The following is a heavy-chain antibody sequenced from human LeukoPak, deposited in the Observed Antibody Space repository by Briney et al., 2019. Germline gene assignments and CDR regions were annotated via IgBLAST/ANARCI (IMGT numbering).Heavy chain of an antibody. CDR1: GGSISSSSYY. CDR2: VYYRGST. D-gene: IGHD6-13*01. CDR3: ARVDSSSWYWFDT. Sequence: SETLSLTCTVSGGSISSSSYYWGWIRQPPGKGLEWIGSVYYRGSTYYNPSLRSRVTISVDTSKNQFSLKVRSVTAADTAVYYCARVDSSSWYWFDTWGQGTLVTVSS. V-gene: IGHV4-39*07. J-gene: IGHJ5*02.